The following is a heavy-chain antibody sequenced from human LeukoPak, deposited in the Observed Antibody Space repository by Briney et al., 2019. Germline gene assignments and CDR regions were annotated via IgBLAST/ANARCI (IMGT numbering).Heavy chain of an antibody. J-gene: IGHJ4*02. CDR1: GGSISSYY. CDR2: IYYSGGT. Sequence: PSETLSLTCTVSGGSISSYYWSWIRQPPGKGLEWIGYIYYSGGTNYNPSLKSRVTVSVDTSKNQFSLKLSSVTAADTAVYYCARSYVVGATRYFDYWGQGTLVTVSS. CDR3: ARSYVVGATRYFDY. V-gene: IGHV4-59*01. D-gene: IGHD1-26*01.